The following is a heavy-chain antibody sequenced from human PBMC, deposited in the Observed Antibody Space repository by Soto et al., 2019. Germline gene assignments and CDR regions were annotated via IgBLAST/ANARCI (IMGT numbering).Heavy chain of an antibody. V-gene: IGHV3-7*01. Sequence: EVQLVESAGGLVQPGGSLRLSCAASGFTCSSYWMSWFRQAPGKGLEWVANIKQDGSEENYVDSVKGRFTISRDNAKNALYLQMNSLRVEDTAVYYCAREIAARLWGKGTTVTVSS. CDR1: GFTCSSYW. J-gene: IGHJ6*04. D-gene: IGHD6-6*01. CDR2: IKQDGSEE. CDR3: AREIAARL.